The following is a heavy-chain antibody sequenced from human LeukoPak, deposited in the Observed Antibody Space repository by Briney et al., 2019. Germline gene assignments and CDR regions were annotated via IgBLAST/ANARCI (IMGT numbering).Heavy chain of an antibody. CDR1: GFTFRTHS. J-gene: IGHJ4*02. Sequence: SGGSLRLSCAASGFTFRTHSMNWVRQAPGKGLEWVSSIRSSSSYIYYADSVKGRFTISSDNAKNSLYLQMNSLRAEDTAVYYCAREAHTGPYFDYWGQGTLVTVSS. CDR3: AREAHTGPYFDY. CDR2: IRSSSSYI. V-gene: IGHV3-21*01. D-gene: IGHD4-17*01.